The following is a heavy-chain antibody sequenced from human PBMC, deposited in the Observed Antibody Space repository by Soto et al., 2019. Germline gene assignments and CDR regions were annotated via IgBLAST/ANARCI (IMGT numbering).Heavy chain of an antibody. CDR3: ASGYSYGYFDY. J-gene: IGHJ4*02. D-gene: IGHD5-18*01. CDR2: IYYSGSI. V-gene: IGHV4-59*01. CDR1: GGSISSYY. Sequence: SETLSLTCTVSGGSISSYYWSWIRQPPGKGLEWIGYIYYSGSINYNPSLKSRVTISVDTSKNQFSLKLSSVTAADTAVYYCASGYSYGYFDYWGQGTLVTVSS.